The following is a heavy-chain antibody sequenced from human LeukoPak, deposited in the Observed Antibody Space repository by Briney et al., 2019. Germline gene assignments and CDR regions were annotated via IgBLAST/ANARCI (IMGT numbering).Heavy chain of an antibody. Sequence: GGSLRLSCAASGFTFSSYSMNWVRQAPGKGLEWVSYISSSSSTIYYADSVKGRFTISRDNAKNSLYLQMNSLRAEDTAAYYCARGHDSSGYYVDAFDIWGQGTMVTVSS. D-gene: IGHD3-22*01. CDR2: ISSSSSTI. V-gene: IGHV3-48*01. J-gene: IGHJ3*02. CDR1: GFTFSSYS. CDR3: ARGHDSSGYYVDAFDI.